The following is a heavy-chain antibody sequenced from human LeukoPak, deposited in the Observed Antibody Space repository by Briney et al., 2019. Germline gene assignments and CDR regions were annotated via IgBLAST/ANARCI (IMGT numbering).Heavy chain of an antibody. CDR2: IYTSSSYI. V-gene: IGHV3-21*01. Sequence: GGSLRLSCEASGFTFSTYSMNWVRQAPGKGLEWVSSIYTSSSYIYYADSVKGRFTISRDNAENSLYLQMNSLRAEDTAVYYCARDVEHSYDHYLTFDLWGQGTLVTVSS. CDR3: ARDVEHSYDHYLTFDL. D-gene: IGHD5-18*01. CDR1: GFTFSTYS. J-gene: IGHJ4*02.